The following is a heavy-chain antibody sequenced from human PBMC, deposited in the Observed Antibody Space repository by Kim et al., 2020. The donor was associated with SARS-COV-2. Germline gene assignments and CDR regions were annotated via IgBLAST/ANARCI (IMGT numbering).Heavy chain of an antibody. CDR2: ISGSGGST. D-gene: IGHD3-10*01. V-gene: IGHV3-23*01. Sequence: GGSLRLSCAASGFTFSSYAMSWVRQAPGKGLEWVSAISGSGGSTYYADSVKGRFTISRDNSKNTLYLQMNSLRAEDTAVYYCAKADPYYGSGSYYKEEYYYYYYGMDVWGQGTTVTVSS. CDR3: AKADPYYGSGSYYKEEYYYYYYGMDV. CDR1: GFTFSSYA. J-gene: IGHJ6*02.